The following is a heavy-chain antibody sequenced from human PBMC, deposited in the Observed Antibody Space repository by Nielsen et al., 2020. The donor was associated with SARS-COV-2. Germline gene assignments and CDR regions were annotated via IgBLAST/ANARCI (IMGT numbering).Heavy chain of an antibody. CDR3: ARDLDYYGMDV. Sequence: GSLKISCTASGFTFGDYAMSWVRQAPGKGLEWVSVIYSGGSTYYADSVKGRFTISRDNSKNTLYLQMNSLRAEDTAVYYCARDLDYYGMDVWGQGTTVTVSS. V-gene: IGHV3-53*01. CDR2: IYSGGST. CDR1: GFTFGDYA. J-gene: IGHJ6*02.